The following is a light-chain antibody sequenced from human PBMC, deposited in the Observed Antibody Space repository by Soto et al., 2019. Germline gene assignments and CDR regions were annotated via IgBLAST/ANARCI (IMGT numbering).Light chain of an antibody. CDR1: QSISSW. Sequence: DIQMSNSPSTLSASVGDRVTITCRASQSISSWLAWYQQKPGKAPKLLIYDASSLESGVPSRFSGSGSGTDFTLTISSVQPEDVASYYCQKYDSAPTFGPGTKVDI. J-gene: IGKJ1*01. CDR2: DAS. CDR3: QKYDSAPT. V-gene: IGKV1-5*01.